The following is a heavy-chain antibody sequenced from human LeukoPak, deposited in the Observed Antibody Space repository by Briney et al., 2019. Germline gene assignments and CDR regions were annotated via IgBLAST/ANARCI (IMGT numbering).Heavy chain of an antibody. CDR2: INHRGTT. CDR3: ARGPPPDFDY. V-gene: IGHV4-34*01. Sequence: SETLSLTCAVYGDSFSGYYWSWIRQPPGKGLEWIAEINHRGTTHYNPSLKSRVTMSVDTSKNQFSLRLTSVTAADTAVYYCARGPPPDFDYWGQGTLVTVSS. J-gene: IGHJ4*02. CDR1: GDSFSGYY.